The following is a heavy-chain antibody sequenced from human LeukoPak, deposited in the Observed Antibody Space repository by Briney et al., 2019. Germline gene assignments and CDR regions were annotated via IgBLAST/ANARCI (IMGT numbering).Heavy chain of an antibody. CDR2: MNPNSGNT. CDR1: GYTFTSYD. D-gene: IGHD2-21*01. CDR3: ARGRVRVPDY. J-gene: IGHJ4*02. Sequence: GASVKVSCKASGYTFTSYDINWVRQAPGQGLEWMGWMNPNSGNTGYAQKFQGRVTITRNTSTSTAYMELSSLRSEDTAVYYCARGRVRVPDYWGQGTLVTVSS. V-gene: IGHV1-8*01.